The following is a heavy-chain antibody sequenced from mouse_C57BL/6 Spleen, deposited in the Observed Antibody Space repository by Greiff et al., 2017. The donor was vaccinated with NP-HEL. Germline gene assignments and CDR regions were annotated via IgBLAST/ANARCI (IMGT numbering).Heavy chain of an antibody. J-gene: IGHJ4*01. V-gene: IGHV1-81*01. CDR1: GYTFTSYG. CDR3: ARDYYGIWYAMDY. D-gene: IGHD1-1*01. CDR2: IYPRSGNT. Sequence: VQRVESGAELARPGASVKLSCKASGYTFTSYGISWVKQRTGQGLEWIGEIYPRSGNTYYNEKFKGKATLTADKSSSTAYMELRSLTSEDSAVYFCARDYYGIWYAMDYWGQGTSVTVSS.